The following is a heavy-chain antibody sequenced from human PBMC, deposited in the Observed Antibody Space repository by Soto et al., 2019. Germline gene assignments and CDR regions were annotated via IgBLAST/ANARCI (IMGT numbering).Heavy chain of an antibody. V-gene: IGHV1-69*13. Sequence: SVKVSCKASGGTFSSYAISCVRQAPLQGLEWMGGIIPIFGTANYAQKFQGRVTITADESTSTAYMELSSLRSEDTAVYYCARVRTTMVRAGAFDIWGQGTMVTVSS. CDR3: ARVRTTMVRAGAFDI. J-gene: IGHJ3*02. D-gene: IGHD3-10*01. CDR1: GGTFSSYA. CDR2: IIPIFGTA.